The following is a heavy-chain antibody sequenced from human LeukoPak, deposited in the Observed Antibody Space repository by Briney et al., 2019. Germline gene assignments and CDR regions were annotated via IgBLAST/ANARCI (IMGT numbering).Heavy chain of an antibody. CDR1: GFTFSSYA. CDR2: ISSNGGST. Sequence: GGSLRLSCSASGFTFSSYAMHWVRQAPGKGLEYVSAISSNGGSTYYADSVKGRFTISRDNSKNTLYLQMSSLRAEDTAVYYCVKDEYCSGGSCLLAEYFQHWGQGTLVTVSS. V-gene: IGHV3-64D*06. J-gene: IGHJ1*01. CDR3: VKDEYCSGGSCLLAEYFQH. D-gene: IGHD2-15*01.